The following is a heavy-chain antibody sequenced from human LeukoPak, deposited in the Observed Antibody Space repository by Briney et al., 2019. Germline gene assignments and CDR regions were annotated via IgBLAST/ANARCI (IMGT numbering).Heavy chain of an antibody. V-gene: IGHV3-21*01. D-gene: IGHD3-10*01. CDR3: AREGITMVRGVNYYYMDV. CDR2: ISTSSNYI. CDR1: GFTFMSYN. J-gene: IGHJ6*03. Sequence: GGSLRLSCAASGFTFMSYNMNRVRQAPGKGLEWVSSISTSSNYIYYADSLKGRFTISRDNAKHSLYLQMNSLRAEDTAVYYCAREGITMVRGVNYYYMDVWGKGTTVTVSS.